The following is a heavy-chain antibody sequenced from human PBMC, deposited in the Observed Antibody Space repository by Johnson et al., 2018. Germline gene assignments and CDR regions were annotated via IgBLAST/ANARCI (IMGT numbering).Heavy chain of an antibody. CDR1: GFTVSRNY. Sequence: VQLVQSGGGLIQPGGSLRISCAASGFTVSRNYMNWVRQAPGKGLEWVSLINSEGDTHYTDSVKGRFIISRDNSKNTVDLQMNNWRAEDTAMYFCARSSGNYPPSREFDYWGQGTLVTVSS. V-gene: IGHV3-53*01. CDR2: INSEGDT. D-gene: IGHD1-7*01. CDR3: ARSSGNYPPSREFDY. J-gene: IGHJ4*02.